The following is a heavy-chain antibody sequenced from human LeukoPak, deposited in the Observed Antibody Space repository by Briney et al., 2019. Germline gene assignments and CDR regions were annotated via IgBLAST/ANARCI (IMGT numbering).Heavy chain of an antibody. V-gene: IGHV3-48*03. CDR3: ARARSAYYYDMRFGAFDI. Sequence: GGSLRLSCAASGFTFSSYEMNWVRQAPGKGLEWVSYISSSGSTIYYADSVKGRFTISRDSAKNSLYLQMNSLRAEDTAVYYCARARSAYYYDMRFGAFDIWGQGTMVTVSS. J-gene: IGHJ3*02. CDR1: GFTFSSYE. D-gene: IGHD3-22*01. CDR2: ISSSGSTI.